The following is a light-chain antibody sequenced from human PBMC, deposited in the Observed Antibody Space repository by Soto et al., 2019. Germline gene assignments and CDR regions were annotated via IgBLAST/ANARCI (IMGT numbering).Light chain of an antibody. CDR1: QDLTGW. Sequence: DIQVTQSPSTLSASVGDRITITCRASQDLTGWLAWYQQKPGEAPKLLIYDASSLESGVPSRFSGSGSGTEFTLIISSLQPDDSATYYCQHSYSVPRTFGGGTRVESK. V-gene: IGKV1-5*01. J-gene: IGKJ4*01. CDR3: QHSYSVPRT. CDR2: DAS.